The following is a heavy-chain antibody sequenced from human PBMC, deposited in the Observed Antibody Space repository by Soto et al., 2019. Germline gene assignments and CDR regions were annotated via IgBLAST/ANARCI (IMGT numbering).Heavy chain of an antibody. CDR1: GFTFRNYD. J-gene: IGHJ6*02. CDR2: ISAAGDP. Sequence: EVQLVESGGGLVQPGGSLRLSCVASGFTFRNYDMHWVRQGTGKGLEWVSGISAAGDPDYADSVEGRFTISRENAQNSFSLQMNSLRVGDTAIYYCARTDRDFYGLDVWGQGTTVIVSS. CDR3: ARTDRDFYGLDV. V-gene: IGHV3-13*05.